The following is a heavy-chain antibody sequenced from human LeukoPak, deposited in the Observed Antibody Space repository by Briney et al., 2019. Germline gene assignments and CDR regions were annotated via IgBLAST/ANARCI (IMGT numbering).Heavy chain of an antibody. Sequence: SETLSLTCAVYGGSFSGYYWCWIRQPPGKGLEWIGEINHSGSTNYNPSLKSRVTISVDTSKNQFSLTVTSVTAADTAVYYCSRGQSISAVAVWGQGTLVTVSS. J-gene: IGHJ4*02. CDR1: GGSFSGYY. V-gene: IGHV4-34*01. CDR2: INHSGST. CDR3: SRGQSISAVAV. D-gene: IGHD6-13*01.